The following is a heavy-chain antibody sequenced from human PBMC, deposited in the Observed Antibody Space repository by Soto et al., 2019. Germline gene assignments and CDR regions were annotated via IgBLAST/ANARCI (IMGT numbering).Heavy chain of an antibody. Sequence: PSETLSLACTFSGGSMSSHYWTWLRQPPGKGLEWIGYISYSGSSYYNPSLKSRVTISADTSRNQFSLRLTSVTAADTAVYFCARADPDASVGFWGQGTLVTVSS. V-gene: IGHV4-59*11. CDR3: ARADPDASVGF. CDR2: ISYSGSS. CDR1: GGSMSSHY. D-gene: IGHD3-16*01. J-gene: IGHJ4*02.